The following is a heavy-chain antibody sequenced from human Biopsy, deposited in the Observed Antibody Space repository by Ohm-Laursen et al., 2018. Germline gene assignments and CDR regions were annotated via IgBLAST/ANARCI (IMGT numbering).Heavy chain of an antibody. Sequence: ASVKVSCKASGYSFTSYYMHWVRQAPGQGLEWMGMINPSGSTTSYPQIFQGRVTMTRDTSKSTVYMELSSLRSANTAVYFCARNTGWYGDLYYFDYWGQGTLVTVSS. V-gene: IGHV1-46*01. J-gene: IGHJ4*02. CDR3: ARNTGWYGDLYYFDY. CDR1: GYSFTSYY. D-gene: IGHD6-19*01. CDR2: INPSGSTT.